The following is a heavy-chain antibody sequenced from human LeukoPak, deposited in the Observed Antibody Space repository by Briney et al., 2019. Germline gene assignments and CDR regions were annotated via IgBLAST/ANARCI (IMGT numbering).Heavy chain of an antibody. D-gene: IGHD4-17*01. J-gene: IGHJ4*02. V-gene: IGHV4-34*01. Sequence: SETLSLTCAVYGGSFSGYYWSWIRQPPGKGLEWIGEINHSGSTNYNPSLKSRVTMSVDTSKNQFSLKVDSMTAADTAVYYCARVDYGDYSKDFDYWGQGTLVTVSS. CDR1: GGSFSGYY. CDR2: INHSGST. CDR3: ARVDYGDYSKDFDY.